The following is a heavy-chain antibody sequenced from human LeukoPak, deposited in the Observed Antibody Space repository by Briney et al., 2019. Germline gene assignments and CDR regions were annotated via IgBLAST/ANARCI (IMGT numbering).Heavy chain of an antibody. Sequence: SETLSLTCTVSGGSISSYYWSWIRQPAGKGLEWIGRIYTSGSTNYNPSLKSRVTMSVDTSKNQFSLKLSSVTAADTAVYYCARGGYYYGSGSSPYYFDYWGQGTLATVSS. CDR2: IYTSGST. V-gene: IGHV4-4*07. J-gene: IGHJ4*02. D-gene: IGHD3-10*01. CDR3: ARGGYYYGSGSSPYYFDY. CDR1: GGSISSYY.